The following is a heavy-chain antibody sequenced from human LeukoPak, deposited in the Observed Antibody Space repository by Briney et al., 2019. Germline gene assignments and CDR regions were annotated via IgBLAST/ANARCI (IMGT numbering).Heavy chain of an antibody. Sequence: PSETLSLTCAVYGGSFSGYYWSWIRQPPGKGLEWIGYIYYSGSTNYNPSLKSRVTISVDTSKNQFSLKLSSVTAADTAVYYCARGGLRGSYSKEDDFDYWGQGTLVTVSS. CDR1: GGSFSGYY. V-gene: IGHV4-59*01. CDR3: ARGGLRGSYSKEDDFDY. D-gene: IGHD1-26*01. CDR2: IYYSGST. J-gene: IGHJ4*02.